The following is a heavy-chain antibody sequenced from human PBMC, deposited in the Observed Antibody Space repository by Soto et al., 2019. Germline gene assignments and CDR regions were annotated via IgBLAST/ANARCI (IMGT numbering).Heavy chain of an antibody. D-gene: IGHD3-3*01. CDR1: GGSISSGGYY. CDR3: ARDLKLKEYDFWSGYYYYGMDV. Sequence: QVQLQESGPGLVKPSQTLSLTCTVSGGSISSGGYYWSWIRQHPGKGLEWIGYIYYSGSTYYNPSLKSRVTLSVDTSKNQFSLKLSSVTAADTAVYYCARDLKLKEYDFWSGYYYYGMDVWGQGTTVTVSS. CDR2: IYYSGST. V-gene: IGHV4-31*03. J-gene: IGHJ6*02.